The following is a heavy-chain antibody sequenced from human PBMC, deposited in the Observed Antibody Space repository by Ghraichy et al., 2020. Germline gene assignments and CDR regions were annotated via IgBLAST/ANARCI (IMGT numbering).Heavy chain of an antibody. Sequence: GESLNISCAASGFTFSDYWMCWVRQAPGKSLEWVANINQPGTEKHYVDSLKGRFTISRDNAKNSLFLQLNALRVEDTAVYYCARAGYESGYDYWGQGILVTVSS. D-gene: IGHD6-13*01. CDR1: GFTFSDYW. V-gene: IGHV3-7*01. J-gene: IGHJ4*02. CDR3: ARAGYESGYDY. CDR2: INQPGTEK.